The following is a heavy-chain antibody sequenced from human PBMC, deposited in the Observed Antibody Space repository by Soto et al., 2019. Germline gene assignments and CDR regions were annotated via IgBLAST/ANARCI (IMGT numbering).Heavy chain of an antibody. CDR1: GFTFSRYA. J-gene: IGHJ4*02. CDR2: ITDSCGDT. CDR3: AKGSVASRPYYFDL. D-gene: IGHD2-2*01. V-gene: IGHV3-23*01. Sequence: LRLSCAASGFTFSRYAMSWVRQAPGKGLEWVSAITDSCGDTWYADSVKGRFTISRDNSMNTLYLQTNSLRGEDTAVYYCAKGSVASRPYYFDLWGQGTLVTVSS.